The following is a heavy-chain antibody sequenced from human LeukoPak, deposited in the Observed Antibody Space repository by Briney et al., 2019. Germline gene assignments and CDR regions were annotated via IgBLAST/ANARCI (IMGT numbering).Heavy chain of an antibody. D-gene: IGHD3-22*01. J-gene: IGHJ4*02. CDR3: ARVGGLVVVKGFDY. CDR2: ISSSSSSYI. Sequence: GGSLRLSCAASGFTFSSYSMNWVRQAPGKGLEWVSSISSSSSSYIYYADSVKGRFTISRDNAKNSLYLQMNSLRAEDTAVYYCARVGGLVVVKGFDYWGQGTLVTVSS. CDR1: GFTFSSYS. V-gene: IGHV3-21*01.